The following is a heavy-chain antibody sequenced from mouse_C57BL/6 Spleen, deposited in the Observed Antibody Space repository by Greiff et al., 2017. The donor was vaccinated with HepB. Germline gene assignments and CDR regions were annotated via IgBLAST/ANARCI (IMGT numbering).Heavy chain of an antibody. J-gene: IGHJ3*01. Sequence: VQLQQSGAELVRPGASVKLSCKASGYTFTDYYINWVKQRPGQGLEWIARIYPGSGNTYYNEKFKGKATLTAEKSSSTAYMQLSSLTSEVSAVYFCAKTLFAYWGQGTLVTVSA. CDR3: AKTLFAY. CDR2: IYPGSGNT. V-gene: IGHV1-76*01. CDR1: GYTFTDYY.